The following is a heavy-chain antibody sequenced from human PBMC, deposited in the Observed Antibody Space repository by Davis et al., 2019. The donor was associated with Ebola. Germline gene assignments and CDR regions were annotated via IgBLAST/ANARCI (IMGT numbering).Heavy chain of an antibody. V-gene: IGHV2-5*02. J-gene: IGHJ4*02. D-gene: IGHD3-16*01. CDR3: AHDQRIMITFGGGVGHTGGFDY. Sequence: SGPTLVKPTQTLTLTCTFSGFSLSTSGVGVGWIRQPPGKALEWLALIYWDDDKRYSPSLKSRLTITKDTSKNQVVLTMTNMDPVDTATYYCAHDQRIMITFGGGVGHTGGFDYWGQGTLVTVSS. CDR2: IYWDDDK. CDR1: GFSLSTSGVG.